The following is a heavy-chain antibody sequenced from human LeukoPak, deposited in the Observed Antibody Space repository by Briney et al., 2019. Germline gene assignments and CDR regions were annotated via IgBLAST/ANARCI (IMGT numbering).Heavy chain of an antibody. Sequence: QPGGSLRLSCAASGFTFSSYAMHWVRQAPGKGLEWVAVISYDGSNKYYADSVKGRFTISRDNSKNTLYLQMNSLRAEDTAVYYCARGQGRAAAPYWGQGTLVTVSS. V-gene: IGHV3-30-3*01. D-gene: IGHD6-13*01. CDR3: ARGQGRAAAPY. CDR2: ISYDGSNK. J-gene: IGHJ4*02. CDR1: GFTFSSYA.